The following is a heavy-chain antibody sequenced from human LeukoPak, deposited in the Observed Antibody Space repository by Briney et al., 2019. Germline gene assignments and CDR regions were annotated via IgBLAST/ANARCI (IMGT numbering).Heavy chain of an antibody. Sequence: SETLSLTCTVAGGSISSGGYYWSWIRQHPGKGLEWIGYIYYSGSTYYNPSLKSRVTISVDTSKNQFSLKLSSVTAADTAVYYCARDRAGPSYCGGDCYLADWFDPWGQGTLVTVSS. CDR2: IYYSGST. D-gene: IGHD2-21*02. J-gene: IGHJ5*02. CDR3: ARDRAGPSYCGGDCYLADWFDP. V-gene: IGHV4-30-4*08. CDR1: GGSISSGGYY.